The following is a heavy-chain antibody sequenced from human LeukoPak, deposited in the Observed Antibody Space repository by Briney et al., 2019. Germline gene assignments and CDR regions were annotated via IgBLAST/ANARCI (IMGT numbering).Heavy chain of an antibody. V-gene: IGHV4-4*02. J-gene: IGHJ3*02. Sequence: SETLSLTCAVSGGSISSSNWWSWVRQPPGKGLEWIGEIYHSGSTNYNPSLKSRVTISVDKSKNQFSLKLSSVTAADTAVYYCARDVASSGSNTSGDDAFDIWGQGTMVTVSS. CDR2: IYHSGST. D-gene: IGHD1-26*01. CDR1: GGSISSSNW. CDR3: ARDVASSGSNTSGDDAFDI.